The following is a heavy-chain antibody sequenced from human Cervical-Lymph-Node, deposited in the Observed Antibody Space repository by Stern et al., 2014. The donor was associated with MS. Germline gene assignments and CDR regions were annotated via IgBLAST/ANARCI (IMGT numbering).Heavy chain of an antibody. J-gene: IGHJ4*02. Sequence: QVQLVESGAEVKKPGASVKVSCKASGYSFTGYFLHWVRQAPGQGLEWMGLSNPNRGDTNYAQKFHGRVTMTRDSSSSTAYMELSSLRSDDTAVYYCARDGRSSYGSGSYYSSGYWGQGTLVTVSS. D-gene: IGHD3-10*01. V-gene: IGHV1-2*02. CDR2: SNPNRGDT. CDR3: ARDGRSSYGSGSYYSSGY. CDR1: GYSFTGYF.